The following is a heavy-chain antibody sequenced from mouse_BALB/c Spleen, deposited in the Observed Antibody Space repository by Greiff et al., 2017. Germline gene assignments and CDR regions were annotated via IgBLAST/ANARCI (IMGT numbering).Heavy chain of an antibody. D-gene: IGHD1-1*01. J-gene: IGHJ1*01. CDR1: GYSITSGYY. V-gene: IGHV3-6*02. CDR3: ARITTVGNWYFDV. CDR2: ISYDGSN. Sequence: VQLKESGPGLVKPSQSLSLTCSVTGYSITSGYYWNWIRQFPGNKLEWMGYISYDGSNNYNPSLKNRISITRDTSKNQFFLKLNSVTTEDTATYYCARITTVGNWYFDVWGAGTTVTVSS.